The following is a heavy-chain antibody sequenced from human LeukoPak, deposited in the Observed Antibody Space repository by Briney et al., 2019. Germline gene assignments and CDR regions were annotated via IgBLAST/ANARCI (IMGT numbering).Heavy chain of an antibody. Sequence: SETLSLTCTVSGGSISSYYWSWIRQPAGKGLEWIGRIYTSGSTNYNPSLKSRVTMSVDTSKNQFSLKLSSVTAADTAVYYCARDLRVTTIRYYYYGMDVWGRGTTVTVSS. CDR1: GGSISSYY. V-gene: IGHV4-4*07. CDR3: ARDLRVTTIRYYYYGMDV. J-gene: IGHJ6*02. CDR2: IYTSGST. D-gene: IGHD4-11*01.